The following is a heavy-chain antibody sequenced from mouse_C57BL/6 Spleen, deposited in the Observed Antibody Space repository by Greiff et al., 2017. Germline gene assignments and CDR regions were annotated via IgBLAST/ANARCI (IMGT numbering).Heavy chain of an antibody. V-gene: IGHV3-6*01. Sequence: EVKLVESGPGLVKPSQSLSLTCSVTGYSITSGYYWNWIRQFPGNKLEWMGYISYDGSNNYNPSLKNRISITRDTSKNQFFLKLNSVTTEDTATYYCADSYYSNSAWFAYWGQGTLVTVSA. D-gene: IGHD2-5*01. J-gene: IGHJ3*01. CDR2: ISYDGSN. CDR3: ADSYYSNSAWFAY. CDR1: GYSITSGYY.